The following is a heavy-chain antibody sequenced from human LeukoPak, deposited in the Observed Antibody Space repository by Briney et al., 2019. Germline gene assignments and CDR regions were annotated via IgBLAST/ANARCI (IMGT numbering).Heavy chain of an antibody. J-gene: IGHJ4*02. D-gene: IGHD1-20*01. V-gene: IGHV3-53*01. CDR3: ARAGNNWNGNYFDN. CDR2: IYSGGST. CDR1: GFTVSSNY. Sequence: GGSLRLSCAASGFTVSSNYMNWVRQAPGKGLEWLSLIYSGGSTYYADSVMARFSSSRDKSKNTLYLQMNSLRAEDTAVYYCARAGNNWNGNYFDNWGQGILVTVSS.